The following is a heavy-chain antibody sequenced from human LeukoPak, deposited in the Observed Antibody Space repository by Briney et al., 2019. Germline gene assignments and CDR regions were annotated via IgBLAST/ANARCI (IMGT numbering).Heavy chain of an antibody. CDR1: GGSISSYY. V-gene: IGHV4-4*07. D-gene: IGHD3-10*01. J-gene: IGHJ4*02. CDR3: ARGSLPYYYGSGMSPPFDY. Sequence: SETLSLTCTVSGGSISSYYWSWIRQPAGKGLEWIGRIYTSGSTNYNPSLKSRVTMSVDTSKNQFSLKLSSVTAADTAVYYCARGSLPYYYGSGMSPPFDYWGQGTLVTVSS. CDR2: IYTSGST.